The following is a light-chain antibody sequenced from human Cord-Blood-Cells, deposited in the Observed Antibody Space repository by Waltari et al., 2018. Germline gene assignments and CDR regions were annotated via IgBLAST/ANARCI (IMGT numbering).Light chain of an antibody. CDR2: EGS. J-gene: IGLJ1*01. CDR1: SSDVGSYNL. Sequence: QSALTQPASVSGSPGQSITISCTGPSSDVGSYNLVSWYQQHPGQAPKLMIYEGSKRPSGFSNRFSGSKSGNTASLTISGLQAEDEADYYCCSYAGSSTFYVFGTGTKVTVL. CDR3: CSYAGSSTFYV. V-gene: IGLV2-23*03.